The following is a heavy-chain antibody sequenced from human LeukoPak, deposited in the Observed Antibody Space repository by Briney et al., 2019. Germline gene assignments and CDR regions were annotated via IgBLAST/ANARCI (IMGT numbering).Heavy chain of an antibody. CDR2: ISGGGGST. V-gene: IGHV3-23*01. J-gene: IGHJ4*02. CDR1: GFTFTSYS. CDR3: AKGGKWDVTPFDY. D-gene: IGHD1-26*01. Sequence: GWSLRLSCAASGFTFTSYSMNWVRQAPGKGLEWVSTISGGGGSTYYADSVKGRFTISRDNSKNTLYLQVNSLRAEDTAVYYCAKGGKWDVTPFDYWGQGTLVTVSS.